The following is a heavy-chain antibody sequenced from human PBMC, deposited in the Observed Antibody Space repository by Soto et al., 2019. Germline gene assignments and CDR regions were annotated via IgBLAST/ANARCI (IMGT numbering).Heavy chain of an antibody. J-gene: IGHJ4*02. CDR1: GFTFSSYA. D-gene: IGHD5-12*01. CDR2: ISYDGSNK. CDR3: ARDRVAYDPYYFDY. V-gene: IGHV3-30-3*01. Sequence: GSLRLSCAASGFTFSSYAMHWVRQAPGKGLEWVAVISYDGSNKYYADSVKGRFTISRDNSKNTLYLQMNSLRAEDTAVYYCARDRVAYDPYYFDYWGQGTLVTVSS.